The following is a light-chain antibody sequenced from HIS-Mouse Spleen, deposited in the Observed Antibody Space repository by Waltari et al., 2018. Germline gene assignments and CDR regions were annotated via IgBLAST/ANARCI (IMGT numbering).Light chain of an antibody. V-gene: IGKV3-11*01. CDR3: QQRSNWPPSLT. J-gene: IGKJ4*01. CDR2: DAS. CDR1: QRVSSY. Sequence: IVLTQSPATLSLSPGERVTLSCRASQRVSSYLAWYQQKPGQAPRLLIYDASNRATGIPARFSGSGSGTDFTLTISSLEPEDFAVYYCQQRSNWPPSLTFGGGTKVEIK.